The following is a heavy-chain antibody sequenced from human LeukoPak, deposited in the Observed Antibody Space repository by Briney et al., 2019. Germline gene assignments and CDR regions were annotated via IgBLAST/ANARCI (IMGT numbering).Heavy chain of an antibody. CDR1: GFTFSSYS. V-gene: IGHV3-21*01. J-gene: IGHJ6*03. Sequence: GGSLRLSCEASGFTFSSYSMNWVRQAPGKGLEWVSSISSSSSYIYYADSVKGRFTISRDNAKNSLYLQMNSLRAEDTAVYYCARDFKSGYYYYMDVWGKGTTVTVSS. CDR2: ISSSSSYI. D-gene: IGHD1-26*01. CDR3: ARDFKSGYYYYMDV.